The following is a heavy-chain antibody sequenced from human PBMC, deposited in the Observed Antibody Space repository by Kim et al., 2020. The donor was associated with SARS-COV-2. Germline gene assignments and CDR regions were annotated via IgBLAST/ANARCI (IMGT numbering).Heavy chain of an antibody. Sequence: GGSLRLSCAASGFTVSSNYMSWVRQAPGKGLEWVSVIYSGGSTYYADSVKGRFTISRDNSKNTLYLQMNSLRAEDTAVYYCARVDHSSGYLESPGDYGMDVWGQGTTVTVSS. D-gene: IGHD3-22*01. V-gene: IGHV3-66*02. CDR1: GFTVSSNY. CDR2: IYSGGST. CDR3: ARVDHSSGYLESPGDYGMDV. J-gene: IGHJ6*02.